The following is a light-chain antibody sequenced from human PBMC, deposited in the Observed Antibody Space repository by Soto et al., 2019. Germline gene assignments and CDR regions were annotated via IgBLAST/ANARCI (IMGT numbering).Light chain of an antibody. Sequence: EIVMTQSTATLSVSPGERATLSCRASQSVSSNLAWYQQKPGQAPRLLIYGASTRATGIPARFSGSGSGTEFTLTISSLQSEDFTVYYCQQYNNWPPWTFGQGTQVEI. J-gene: IGKJ1*01. CDR2: GAS. CDR3: QQYNNWPPWT. CDR1: QSVSSN. V-gene: IGKV3-15*01.